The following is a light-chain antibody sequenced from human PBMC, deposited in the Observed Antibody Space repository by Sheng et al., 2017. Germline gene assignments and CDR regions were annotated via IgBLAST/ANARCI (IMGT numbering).Light chain of an antibody. CDR3: QQRQRWPPLT. V-gene: IGKV3-11*01. CDR2: DAS. J-gene: IGKJ4*01. Sequence: TQSPATLSLSPGERATLSCRASRSVSIYLAWYQQKPGQAPRLLIYDASNRAPGIPARFSGNGSETDFTLTISSLEPEDFAVYYCQQRQRWPPLTFGGGTKVEIK. CDR1: RSVSIY.